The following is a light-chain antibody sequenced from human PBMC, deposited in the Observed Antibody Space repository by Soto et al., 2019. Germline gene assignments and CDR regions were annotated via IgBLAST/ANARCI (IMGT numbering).Light chain of an antibody. CDR2: YDD. CDR1: SSNIGNNA. CDR3: AAWDDSLNVPV. Sequence: QSVLTQPPSVSEAPRQRVTISCSGSSSNIGNNAVNWYQQLPGKAPKLLIYYDDLLPSGVSDRFSGSKSGTSASLAISGLQSEDEADYYCAAWDDSLNVPVFGGGTQPDRP. V-gene: IGLV1-36*01. J-gene: IGLJ3*02.